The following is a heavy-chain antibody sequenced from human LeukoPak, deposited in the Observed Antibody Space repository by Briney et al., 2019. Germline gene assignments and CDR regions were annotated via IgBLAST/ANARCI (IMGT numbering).Heavy chain of an antibody. CDR3: ARPPSSSWYSSWFDP. CDR2: IYYSGST. Sequence: SETLSLTCTVSGGSISSSSYYWSWIRQPPGKGLEWIGSIYYSGSTYYNPSLKSRVTISVETSKDQFSLKLSSVTAADTAVYYCARPPSSSWYSSWFDPWGQGTLVTVSS. J-gene: IGHJ5*02. D-gene: IGHD6-13*01. CDR1: GGSISSSSYY. V-gene: IGHV4-39*01.